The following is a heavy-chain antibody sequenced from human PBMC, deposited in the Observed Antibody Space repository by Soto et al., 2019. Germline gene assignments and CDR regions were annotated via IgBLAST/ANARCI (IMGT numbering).Heavy chain of an antibody. CDR3: ATQARTIVVVNALLAWFDP. CDR1: GGSISSSHYY. CDR2: IYYSGIT. V-gene: IGHV4-39*01. Sequence: SETLSLTCTVSGGSISSSHYYWGWIRQTPGKGLEWIGTIYYSGITYYNPSLRSRVTISVDTSKNQFSLKLRSVTAADTGVYYCATQARTIVVVNALLAWFDPWGQGTLVTVSS. J-gene: IGHJ5*02. D-gene: IGHD2-21*01.